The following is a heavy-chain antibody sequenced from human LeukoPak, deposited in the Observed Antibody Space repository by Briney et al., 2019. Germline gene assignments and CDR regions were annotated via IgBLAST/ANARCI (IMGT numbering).Heavy chain of an antibody. Sequence: GGSLRLSCAASGFTFSGSAMHWVRQASGKGLEWVGRIRSKANSYATAYAASVKGRFIISRDDSKNTAYLQMNSLKTEDTAVYYCTRPSYGDAPYVDYWGQGTLVTVSS. CDR2: IRSKANSYAT. CDR1: GFTFSGSA. V-gene: IGHV3-73*01. D-gene: IGHD4-17*01. J-gene: IGHJ4*02. CDR3: TRPSYGDAPYVDY.